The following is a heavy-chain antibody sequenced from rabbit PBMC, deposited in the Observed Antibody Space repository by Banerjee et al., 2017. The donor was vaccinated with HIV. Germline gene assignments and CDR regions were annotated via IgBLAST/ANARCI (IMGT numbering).Heavy chain of an antibody. CDR2: IYNDDGST. J-gene: IGHJ4*01. CDR3: ARDSSGWGVWFNL. D-gene: IGHD4-1*01. Sequence: QSLEESGGGLVQPEGSLALTCKASGFTISSSYYMCWVRQAPGKGLEWIACIYNDDGSTYYATWAKGRFTISKTSTTVDLKMTSLTAADTATYFCARDSSGWGVWFNLWGQGTLVTVS. V-gene: IGHV1S40*01. CDR1: GFTISSSYY.